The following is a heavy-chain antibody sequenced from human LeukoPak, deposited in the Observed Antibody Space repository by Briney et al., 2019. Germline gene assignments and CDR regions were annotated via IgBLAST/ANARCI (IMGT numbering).Heavy chain of an antibody. CDR1: GFTFSSYW. D-gene: IGHD2-8*01. Sequence: GGSLRLSCAASGFTFSSYWMSWVRQAPGKGLEWVANIKQDGSEKYQVDSVKGRFTISRDNAKNSLYLQMNSLRAEDTAVYYCARAYEGGAFGVWGQGTLVTVSS. V-gene: IGHV3-7*03. J-gene: IGHJ4*02. CDR2: IKQDGSEK. CDR3: ARAYEGGAFGV.